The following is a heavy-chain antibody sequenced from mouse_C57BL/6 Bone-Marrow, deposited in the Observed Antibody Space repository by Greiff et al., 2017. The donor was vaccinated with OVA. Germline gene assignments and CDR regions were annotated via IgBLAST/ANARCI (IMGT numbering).Heavy chain of an antibody. J-gene: IGHJ3*01. CDR3: VRGIYYGYDGFAY. D-gene: IGHD2-2*01. V-gene: IGHV10-1*01. Sequence: EADGGLVQPKGSLKLSCAASGFSFNTYAMNWVRQAPGKGLEWVARIRSKSNNYATYYADSVKDRFTISRDDSESMLYLQMNNLKTEDTAMYLCVRGIYYGYDGFAYWGKGTLGTVSA. CDR2: IRSKSNNYAT. CDR1: GFSFNTYA.